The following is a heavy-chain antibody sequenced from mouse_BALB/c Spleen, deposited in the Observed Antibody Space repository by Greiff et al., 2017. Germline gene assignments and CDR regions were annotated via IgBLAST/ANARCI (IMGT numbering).Heavy chain of an antibody. V-gene: IGHV1S81*02. J-gene: IGHJ3*01. CDR3: ARAGQGRGFAY. D-gene: IGHD3-3*01. CDR1: GYTFTRYW. Sequence: QVQLQQPGAELVKPGASVKLSCKASGYTFTRYWMHWVKQRPGQGLEWIGEINPSNGRTNYNVKFKSKATLTVDKSSSTAYMQLSSLTSEDSAVYYCARAGQGRGFAYWGQGTLVTVSA. CDR2: INPSNGRT.